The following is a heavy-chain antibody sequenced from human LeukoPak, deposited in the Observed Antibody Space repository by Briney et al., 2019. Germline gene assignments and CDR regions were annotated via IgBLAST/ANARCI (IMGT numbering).Heavy chain of an antibody. CDR2: ISPKSGGT. D-gene: IGHD3-10*01. CDR1: GYTFTSYG. J-gene: IGHJ4*02. Sequence: ASVKVSCKASGYTFTSYGISWVRQAPGQGLEWMGWISPKSGGTNYAQQFHGRVTMARDTSTNTVYMEMNSLRSDDTAIYYCARTSRFGEFWSFDYWGQGILVTVSS. V-gene: IGHV1-2*02. CDR3: ARTSRFGEFWSFDY.